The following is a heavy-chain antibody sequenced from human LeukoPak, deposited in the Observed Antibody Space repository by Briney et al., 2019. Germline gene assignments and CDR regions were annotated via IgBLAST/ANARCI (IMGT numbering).Heavy chain of an antibody. CDR2: IYSGGST. D-gene: IGHD3-22*01. CDR1: GXTVSSNY. CDR3: VGGGSSGWFDY. Sequence: PGGSLRLSCAASGXTVSSNYMSWVRQAPGKGLEWVSVIYSGGSTYYADSVKGRFTISRDNSKNTLYLQMNFLRAEDTAVYYCVGGGSSGWFDYWGQGTLVTVSS. V-gene: IGHV3-53*01. J-gene: IGHJ4*02.